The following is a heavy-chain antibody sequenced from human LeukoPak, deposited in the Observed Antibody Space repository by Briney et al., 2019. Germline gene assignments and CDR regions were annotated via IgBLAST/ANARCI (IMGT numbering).Heavy chain of an antibody. J-gene: IGHJ5*02. Sequence: PGGSLRLSCAASGFNFTNYVMGWVRQAPGKGLEWVSYISSSSSTIYYADSVKGRFTISRDNAKNSLYLQMNSLRAEDTAVYYCASEASSSYSTWGQGTLVTVSS. CDR3: ASEASSSYST. D-gene: IGHD6-13*01. CDR2: ISSSSSTI. V-gene: IGHV3-48*01. CDR1: GFNFTNYV.